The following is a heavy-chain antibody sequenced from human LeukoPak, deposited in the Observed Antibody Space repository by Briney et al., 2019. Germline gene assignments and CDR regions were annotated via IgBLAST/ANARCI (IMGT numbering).Heavy chain of an antibody. J-gene: IGHJ4*02. CDR1: RGTFSSYA. D-gene: IGHD6-19*01. CDR2: IIPVFGTA. V-gene: IGHV1-69*05. Sequence: SVKVSCKASRGTFSSYAISWVRQAPGQGLEWMGGIIPVFGTANYAQKFQGRVTITRDTSASTAYMELSSLRSEDTAVYHCARDRGSGWYDIDYWGQGTLVTVSS. CDR3: ARDRGSGWYDIDY.